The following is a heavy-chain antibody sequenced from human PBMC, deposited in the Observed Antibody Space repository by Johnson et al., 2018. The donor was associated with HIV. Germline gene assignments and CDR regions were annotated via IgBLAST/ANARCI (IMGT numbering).Heavy chain of an antibody. D-gene: IGHD6-13*01. CDR1: GLSFSNFG. CDR3: ARHKGQQYDTFDI. CDR2: ISFDGNLK. Sequence: QVQLVESGGGVVQPGKSLTLSCVGSGLSFSNFGIHWVRQAPGKGPEWVAVISFDGNLKKYADSVKGRFTISRDNSKNTLYLQMNSLRAGDTAVYYCARHKGQQYDTFDIWGQGTMVTVSS. V-gene: IGHV3-30*03. J-gene: IGHJ3*02.